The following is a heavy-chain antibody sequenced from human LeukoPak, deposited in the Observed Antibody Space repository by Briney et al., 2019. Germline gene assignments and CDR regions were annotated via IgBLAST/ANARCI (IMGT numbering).Heavy chain of an antibody. CDR2: TYYRSKWYN. CDR3: AREGGDRGVITFYYYYYYMDV. V-gene: IGHV6-1*01. D-gene: IGHD3-10*01. Sequence: SQTLSLTCAISGDSVSSNSAAWNWIRQSPSRGLEWLGRTYYRSKWYNDYAVSVKSRITINPDTSKNQFSLQLNSVTPEDTAVYYCAREGGDRGVITFYYYYYYMDVWGKGTTVTISS. J-gene: IGHJ6*03. CDR1: GDSVSSNSAA.